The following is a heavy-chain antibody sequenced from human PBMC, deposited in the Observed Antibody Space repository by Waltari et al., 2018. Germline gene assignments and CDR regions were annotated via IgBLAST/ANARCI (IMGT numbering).Heavy chain of an antibody. D-gene: IGHD4-17*01. CDR2: IRSKAYGGTT. CDR1: GFTLGDYA. CDR3: TRDGHTVTTNYYYYYYMDV. J-gene: IGHJ6*03. Sequence: GESGGGLVQPGRSLRLSCTASGFTLGDYAMSWVRQAPGKGLEWVGFIRSKAYGGTTEYAASVKGRFTISRDDSKSIAYLQMNSLKTEDTAVYYCTRDGHTVTTNYYYYYYMDVWGKGTTVTVSS. V-gene: IGHV3-49*04.